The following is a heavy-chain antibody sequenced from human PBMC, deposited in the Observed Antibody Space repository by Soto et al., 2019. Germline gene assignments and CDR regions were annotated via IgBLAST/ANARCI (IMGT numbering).Heavy chain of an antibody. V-gene: IGHV4-31*03. J-gene: IGHJ4*02. CDR3: ARESAKEWSYFDY. D-gene: IGHD3-3*01. CDR1: GGSISSGGYY. CDR2: IYYSGST. Sequence: QVQLQESGPGLVKPSQTLSLTCTVSGGSISSGGYYWSWIRQHPGKGLEWIGYIYYSGSTYYNPSLTSRVTISVDTSKNQFSLKLSSVTAADTAVYYCARESAKEWSYFDYWGQGTLVTVSS.